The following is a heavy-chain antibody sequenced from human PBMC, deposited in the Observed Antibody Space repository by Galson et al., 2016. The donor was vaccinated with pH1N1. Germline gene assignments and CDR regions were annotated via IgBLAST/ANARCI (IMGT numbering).Heavy chain of an antibody. Sequence: SLRLSCAASGFTFGDYYMSWIRRAPGKGLEWVSYISSSGSTIFYADSVKGRFTISRDNAKNSLYLQMNSLRAEDTAVYYCASAPRLGELELGDVFDIWGQGTMVTVSS. V-gene: IGHV3-11*01. CDR2: ISSSGSTI. J-gene: IGHJ3*02. D-gene: IGHD3-10*01. CDR1: GFTFGDYY. CDR3: ASAPRLGELELGDVFDI.